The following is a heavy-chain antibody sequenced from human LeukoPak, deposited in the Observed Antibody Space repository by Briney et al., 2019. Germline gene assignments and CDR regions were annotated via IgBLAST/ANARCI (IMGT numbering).Heavy chain of an antibody. D-gene: IGHD5-12*01. CDR2: INHSGST. V-gene: IGHV4-34*01. J-gene: IGHJ3*02. Sequence: SETLSLTCAVYGGSFSGYYWSWIRQPPGKGLEWIGEINHSGSTNYNPSLKSRVTISVDTSKNQFSLKLSSVTAADTAVYYCARASVVYSGYDLRSDAFDIWGQGTMVTVSS. CDR1: GGSFSGYY. CDR3: ARASVVYSGYDLRSDAFDI.